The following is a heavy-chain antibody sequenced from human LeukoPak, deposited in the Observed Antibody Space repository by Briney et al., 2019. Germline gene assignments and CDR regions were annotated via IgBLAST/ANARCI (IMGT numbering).Heavy chain of an antibody. CDR1: GYTFTGYY. V-gene: IGHV1-2*06. Sequence: GASVKVSCKASGYTFTGYYMHWVRQAPGQGLEWIGRINPNSGGTNYAQKFQGRVTMTRDTSISTAYMELSRLRSDDTAVYYCAREGLLWFGELLFNWFDPWGQGTLVTVSS. CDR3: AREGLLWFGELLFNWFDP. D-gene: IGHD3-10*01. J-gene: IGHJ5*02. CDR2: INPNSGGT.